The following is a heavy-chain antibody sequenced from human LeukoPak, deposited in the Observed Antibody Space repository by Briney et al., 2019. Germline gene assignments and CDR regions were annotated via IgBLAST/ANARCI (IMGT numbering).Heavy chain of an antibody. CDR1: GFAVSSNY. J-gene: IGHJ4*02. D-gene: IGHD3-10*01. CDR2: IYSGGST. V-gene: IGHV3-53*01. CDR3: AREGSVSPFDY. Sequence: GGSLRLSCAVSGFAVSSNYTSWVRQAPGKGLEWVSVIYSGGSTYYADSVKGRFTISRDNLKNTLYLQMNSLRAEDTAVYYCAREGSVSPFDYWGQGTLVTVSS.